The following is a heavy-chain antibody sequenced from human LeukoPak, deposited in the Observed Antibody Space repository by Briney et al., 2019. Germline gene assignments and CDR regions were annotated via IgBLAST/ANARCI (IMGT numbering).Heavy chain of an antibody. CDR2: ISSSGSTI. J-gene: IGHJ6*02. D-gene: IGHD4-17*01. V-gene: IGHV3-11*01. Sequence: LSLTCAVYGGSFSGYYWSWIRQAPGEGLEWVSYISSSGSTIYYADSVKGRFTISRDNAKNSLYLQMNSLRAEDTAVYCCARVGGLRHQYYYYGMDVWGQGTTVTVSS. CDR1: GGSFSGYY. CDR3: ARVGGLRHQYYYYGMDV.